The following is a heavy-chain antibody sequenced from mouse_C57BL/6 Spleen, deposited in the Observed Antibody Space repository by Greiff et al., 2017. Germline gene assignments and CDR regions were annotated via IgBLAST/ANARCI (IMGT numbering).Heavy chain of an antibody. V-gene: IGHV1-82*01. J-gene: IGHJ4*01. CDR3: ARASCYCNVDD. CDR1: GYAFSSSW. D-gene: IGHD1-1*01. Sequence: QVQLQQSGPELVKPGASVKISCKASGYAFSSSWMNWVKQRPGQGLEWIGRIYPGDGDTNYNGKFKGKATLTADKSSSTAYMQLRSLTAEDSAVYSCARASCYCNVDDWGQGTTVTVSS. CDR2: IYPGDGDT.